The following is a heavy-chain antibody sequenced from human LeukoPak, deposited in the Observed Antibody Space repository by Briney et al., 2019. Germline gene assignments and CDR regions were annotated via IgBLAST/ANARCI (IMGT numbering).Heavy chain of an antibody. D-gene: IGHD6-19*01. CDR1: GFTFSSYA. Sequence: GGSLRLSCAASGFTFSSYAMSWVRQAPGKGLEWVSAVSGSGGSTYYADSVKGRFTISRDNSKNTLYLQMNSLRGEDTAVYYCAKDYSSGWYYYFDYWGQGTLVTVSS. J-gene: IGHJ4*02. CDR3: AKDYSSGWYYYFDY. V-gene: IGHV3-23*01. CDR2: VSGSGGST.